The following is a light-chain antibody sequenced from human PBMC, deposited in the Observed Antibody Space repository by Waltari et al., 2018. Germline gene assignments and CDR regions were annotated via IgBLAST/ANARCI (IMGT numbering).Light chain of an antibody. V-gene: IGKV3-20*01. CDR3: QQYGSSPLYT. J-gene: IGKJ2*01. CDR2: GAS. Sequence: EIVLTQSPGILSLSPGERATLPCRASQSVSSSYLAWYQQKPGQAPRLLIYGASSRATGIPDRFSGSGSGTDFTLTISRLEPEDFAVYYCQQYGSSPLYTFGQGTKLEIK. CDR1: QSVSSSY.